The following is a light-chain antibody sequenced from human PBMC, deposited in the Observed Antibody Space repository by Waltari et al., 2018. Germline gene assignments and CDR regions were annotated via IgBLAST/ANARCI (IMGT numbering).Light chain of an antibody. J-gene: IGLJ1*01. CDR1: SSNIGAGYD. Sequence: QSVLTQPPSVSGAPGQRVTISCTGSSSNIGAGYDVHWYQQLPGTAPKLLIYGNSKRPAGVPDRFSGPKSGTSASLAITGLQAEDEADYYCQSYDSSLSGSAVFGTGTKVTVL. CDR3: QSYDSSLSGSAV. CDR2: GNS. V-gene: IGLV1-40*01.